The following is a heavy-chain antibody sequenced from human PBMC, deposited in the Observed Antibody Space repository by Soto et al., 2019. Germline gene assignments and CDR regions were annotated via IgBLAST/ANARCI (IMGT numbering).Heavy chain of an antibody. CDR3: AKVSGISITISGVDLASIEY. D-gene: IGHD3-3*01. V-gene: IGHV3-23*01. CDR1: GFTFSSYA. Sequence: AGGSLRLSCAASGFTFSSYAMSWVRQAPGKGLEWVSVISGSGGTTYYADSVKGRFTISRDNSKNTVYLQVNSLRAEDTAVYYCAKVSGISITISGVDLASIEYWGQGTRVTVSS. CDR2: ISGSGGTT. J-gene: IGHJ4*02.